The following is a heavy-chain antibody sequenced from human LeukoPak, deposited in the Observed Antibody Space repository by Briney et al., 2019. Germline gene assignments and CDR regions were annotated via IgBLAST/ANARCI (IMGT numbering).Heavy chain of an antibody. J-gene: IGHJ4*02. V-gene: IGHV1-69*06. D-gene: IGHD2-15*01. CDR3: AQTVRYCSGGSCPYYFDY. CDR2: IIPIFGTA. CDR1: GGTFSSYA. Sequence: SVKVSCKASGGTFSSYAISWVRQAPGQGLEWMGGIIPIFGTANYAQKFQGRVTITADKSTSTAYMELSSLRSEDAAVYYCAQTVRYCSGGSCPYYFDYWGQGTLVTVSS.